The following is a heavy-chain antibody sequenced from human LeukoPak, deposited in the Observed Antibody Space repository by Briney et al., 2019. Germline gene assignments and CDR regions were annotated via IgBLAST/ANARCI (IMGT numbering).Heavy chain of an antibody. D-gene: IGHD3-10*01. V-gene: IGHV4-30-2*01. CDR3: ASSSGPFLAGELAN. CDR1: GGSISSGGYY. Sequence: PSETLSLTCTVSGGSISSGGYYWSWIRQPPGKGLEWIGYIYHSGSTYYNPSLKSRVTISVDRSKNQFSLKLSSVTAADTAVYYCASSSGPFLAGELANWGQGTLVTVSS. J-gene: IGHJ4*02. CDR2: IYHSGST.